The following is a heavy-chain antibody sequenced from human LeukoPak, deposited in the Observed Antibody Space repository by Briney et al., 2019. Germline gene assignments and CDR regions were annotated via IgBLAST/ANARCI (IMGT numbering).Heavy chain of an antibody. V-gene: IGHV3-33*01. Sequence: GRSLRLSCAASGFTFSTSGMHWVRQAPGKGLEWVAVIWYDGSNKHYAESVNGRFSISRDNSKSTLYLQMNSLRAEDTAVYYCARARGVSTGYRPIDYWGQGTLVTVSS. CDR2: IWYDGSNK. J-gene: IGHJ4*02. CDR1: GFTFSTSG. D-gene: IGHD3-22*01. CDR3: ARARGVSTGYRPIDY.